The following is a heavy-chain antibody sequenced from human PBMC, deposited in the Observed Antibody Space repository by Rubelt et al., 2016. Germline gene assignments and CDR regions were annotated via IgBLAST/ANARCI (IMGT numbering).Heavy chain of an antibody. CDR1: GGSISSYY. D-gene: IGHD5-18*01. V-gene: IGHV4-59*12. CDR2: IYYSGST. J-gene: IGHJ4*02. CDR3: ARIGRGYSYAWGY. Sequence: QVQLQESGPGLVKPSETLSLTCTVSGGSISSYYWSWIRQPPGKGLEWIGYIYYSGSTNYNPSLKSLVTISVDTSKNQFSLKLSSVTAADTAVYYCARIGRGYSYAWGYWGQGILVTASS.